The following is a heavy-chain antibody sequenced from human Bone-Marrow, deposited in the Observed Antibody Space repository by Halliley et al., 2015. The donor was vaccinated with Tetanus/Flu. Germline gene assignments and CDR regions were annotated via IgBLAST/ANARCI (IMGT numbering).Heavy chain of an antibody. V-gene: IGHV1-18*01. D-gene: IGHD3-10*01. CDR2: IPTYNGNT. CDR3: ARGDGSYGDKIDI. J-gene: IGHJ3*02. Sequence: MGWIPTYNGNTYFSKNLQDRLTMTPDTSPSTAYMELRSLRSDDTAVYYRARGDGSYGDKIDIWGQGTMVTVSS.